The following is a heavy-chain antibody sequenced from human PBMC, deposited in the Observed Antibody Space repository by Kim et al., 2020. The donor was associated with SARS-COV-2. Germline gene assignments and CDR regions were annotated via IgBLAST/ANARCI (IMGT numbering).Heavy chain of an antibody. CDR3: ARGGFSYGSGYFFDY. V-gene: IGHV3-23*01. Sequence: GGSLRLSCAASGFTFTNYAMSWVRQAPGKGPECVSTLSGSGGSTYYADSVKGRFTISRDNSKNTLYLRMSSLRADDTALYYCARGGFSYGSGYFFDYWGQGTQVTVSA. D-gene: IGHD5-18*01. CDR1: GFTFTNYA. CDR2: LSGSGGST. J-gene: IGHJ4*01.